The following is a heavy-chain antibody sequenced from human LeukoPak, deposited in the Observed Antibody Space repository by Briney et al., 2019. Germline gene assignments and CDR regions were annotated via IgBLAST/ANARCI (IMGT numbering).Heavy chain of an antibody. CDR2: IYHSGST. D-gene: IGHD6-13*01. Sequence: PSETLSLTCAVSGGSISSSNWWSWVRQPPGKGLEWIGEIYHSGSTNYNPSLKSRVTISVDKSKNQFSLKLSSVTAADTAVYYCPSVQQLGRYFDYWGQGTLVTVSS. CDR1: GGSISSSNW. CDR3: PSVQQLGRYFDY. J-gene: IGHJ4*02. V-gene: IGHV4-4*02.